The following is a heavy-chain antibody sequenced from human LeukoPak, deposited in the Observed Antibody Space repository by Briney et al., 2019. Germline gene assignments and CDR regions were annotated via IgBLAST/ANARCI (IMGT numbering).Heavy chain of an antibody. D-gene: IGHD3-22*01. J-gene: IGHJ4*02. CDR3: ARDLNHYYDSSGYYQIEYFDY. Sequence: AGGSLRLSCAASGFTFSSYGMHWVRQAPGKGLEWVAVISYDGSNKYYADSVKGRFTISRDNAKNSLYLQMNSLRAEDTAVYYCARDLNHYYDSSGYYQIEYFDYWGQGTLVTVSS. CDR1: GFTFSSYG. CDR2: ISYDGSNK. V-gene: IGHV3-30*03.